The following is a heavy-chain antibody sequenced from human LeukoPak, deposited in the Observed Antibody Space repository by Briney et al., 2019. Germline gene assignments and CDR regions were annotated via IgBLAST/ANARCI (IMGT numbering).Heavy chain of an antibody. D-gene: IGHD5-12*01. V-gene: IGHV3-48*03. Sequence: GGSLRLSCAASGFTFSSYEMNWVRQAPGKGLEWVSYISSSGSTIYYADSVKGRFTISRDNSKNTLYLQMNSLRAEDTAVYYCARSGSNYYYYYMDVWGKGTTVTVSS. CDR3: ARSGSNYYYYYMDV. J-gene: IGHJ6*03. CDR1: GFTFSSYE. CDR2: ISSSGSTI.